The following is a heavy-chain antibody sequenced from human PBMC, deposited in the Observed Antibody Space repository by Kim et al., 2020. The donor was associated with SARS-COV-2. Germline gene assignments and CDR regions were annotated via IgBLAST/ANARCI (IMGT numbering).Heavy chain of an antibody. V-gene: IGHV3-23*01. CDR3: AKMFYVVVAGGHYFDN. CDR1: GFTFSSHG. Sequence: GGSLRLSCAGSGFTFSSHGMSWVRQAPGKGLEWVSFSGSGGKTYYADSVKGRFTISRDNSKNTLYLEMNSLRAEDTAVYYCAKMFYVVVAGGHYFDNWGQGTLVTVSS. CDR2: SGSGGKT. D-gene: IGHD2-2*01. J-gene: IGHJ4*02.